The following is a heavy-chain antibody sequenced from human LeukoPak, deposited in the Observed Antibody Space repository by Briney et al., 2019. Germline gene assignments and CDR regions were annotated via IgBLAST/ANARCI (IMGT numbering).Heavy chain of an antibody. CDR3: AKDPNYGDYVPTDY. V-gene: IGHV3-30*18. CDR2: ISYDGTNE. CDR1: GFTFSSYD. Sequence: GGSLRLSCAASGFTFSSYDIHWVRQAPGKGLEWVAIISYDGTNEYCTDSVRGRFTISRDNSKSTFYLQMNSLRPEDTAVYYCAKDPNYGDYVPTDYWGQGTLVTVSS. J-gene: IGHJ4*02. D-gene: IGHD4-17*01.